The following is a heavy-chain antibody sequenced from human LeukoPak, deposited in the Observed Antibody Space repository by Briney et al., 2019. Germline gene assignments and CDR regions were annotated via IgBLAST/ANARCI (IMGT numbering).Heavy chain of an antibody. Sequence: PGGSLRLSCRDSGFAFSSSWMSWVRQAPGKGLEWVANIKQDGSEKYYVDSVKGRFTISRDNAKKSVYLQMNSPRAEDTAAYYCARAGDFGELFDYWGQGAVVTVSS. V-gene: IGHV3-7*04. J-gene: IGHJ4*02. CDR1: GFAFSSSW. CDR3: ARAGDFGELFDY. CDR2: IKQDGSEK. D-gene: IGHD3-10*01.